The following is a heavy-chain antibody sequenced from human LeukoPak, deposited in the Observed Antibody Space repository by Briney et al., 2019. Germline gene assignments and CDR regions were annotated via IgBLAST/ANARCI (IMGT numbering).Heavy chain of an antibody. Sequence: SETLSLTCTVSGGSISSSSYYWGWIRQPPGKGLEWIGYIYYTGSTDYNPSLKSRVAISVDTSKNQFSLKLSSVTAADAAVYYCARGSKAAPGTFDYWGQGTLVTVPS. CDR3: ARGSKAAPGTFDY. J-gene: IGHJ4*02. CDR1: GGSISSSSYY. CDR2: IYYTGST. V-gene: IGHV4-61*05. D-gene: IGHD6-13*01.